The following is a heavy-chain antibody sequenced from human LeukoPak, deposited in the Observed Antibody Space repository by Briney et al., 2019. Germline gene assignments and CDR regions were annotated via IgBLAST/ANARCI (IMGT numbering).Heavy chain of an antibody. CDR3: ARGDVEQLWLNY. CDR2: INPSGGST. D-gene: IGHD5-18*01. V-gene: IGHV1-46*01. CDR1: GYTFTSYY. J-gene: IGHJ4*02. Sequence: GASVTVSCTASGYTFTSYYMHWVRQAPGQGLEWMGIINPSGGSTSYAQKFQGRVTMTRDTSTSTVYMELSSLRSEDTAVYYCARGDVEQLWLNYWGQGTLVTVSS.